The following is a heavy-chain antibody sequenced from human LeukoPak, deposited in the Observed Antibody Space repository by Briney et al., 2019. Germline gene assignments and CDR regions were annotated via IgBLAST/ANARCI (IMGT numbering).Heavy chain of an antibody. CDR2: MNPNSGDT. Sequence: ASVKVSCKASGYTFTAYFLHWVRQAPGQGLEWMGWMNPNSGDTKYALKFQGSFTMTRDTSISTAYMELSRLRSDDTAVYYCARGGIAAAYWFDPWGQGTLVTVSS. CDR1: GYTFTAYF. V-gene: IGHV1-2*02. CDR3: ARGGIAAAYWFDP. J-gene: IGHJ5*02. D-gene: IGHD6-13*01.